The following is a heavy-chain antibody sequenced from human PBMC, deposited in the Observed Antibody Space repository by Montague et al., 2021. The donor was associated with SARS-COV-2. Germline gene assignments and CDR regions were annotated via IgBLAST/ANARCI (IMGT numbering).Heavy chain of an antibody. CDR2: IGTAGDT. J-gene: IGHJ4*02. CDR3: ARVSYDSSGYYYYFDY. D-gene: IGHD3-22*01. Sequence: SLRLSCAASGFTFSSYDMHWVRQATGKGLEWVSAIGTAGDTYYPGSVEGRFTISRENAKNSLYLQMNSLRAGDTAVYYCARVSYDSSGYYYYFDYWGQGTLVTVSS. V-gene: IGHV3-13*01. CDR1: GFTFSSYD.